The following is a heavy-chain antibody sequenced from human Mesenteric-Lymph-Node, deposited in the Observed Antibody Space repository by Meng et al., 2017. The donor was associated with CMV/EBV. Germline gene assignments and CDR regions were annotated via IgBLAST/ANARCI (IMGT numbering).Heavy chain of an antibody. CDR2: IYSGGSST. Sequence: SCAVYGFTFSSCAMSWVRQAPGKGLEWVSVIYSGGSSTYYADSVKGRFTISRDNSKNTLYLQMNSLRAEDTALYYCAKDSDYGGNFDYWGQGTLVTVSS. CDR3: AKDSDYGGNFDY. V-gene: IGHV3-23*03. D-gene: IGHD4-23*01. CDR1: GFTFSSCA. J-gene: IGHJ4*02.